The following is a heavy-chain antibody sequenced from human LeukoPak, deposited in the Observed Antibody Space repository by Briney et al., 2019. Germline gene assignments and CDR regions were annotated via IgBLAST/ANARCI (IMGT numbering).Heavy chain of an antibody. J-gene: IGHJ4*02. CDR1: GYTLTELS. V-gene: IGHV1-24*01. D-gene: IGHD3-22*01. CDR3: ASNAPYYYDSSGYGVVFGY. CDR2: FDPEDGET. Sequence: GASVKVSCKVSGYTLTELSMHWVRQAPGKGLEWMGGFDPEDGETIYAQKFQGRVTMTEDTSTDTAYMELSSLRSEDTAVYYCASNAPYYYDSSGYGVVFGYWGQGTLVTVSS.